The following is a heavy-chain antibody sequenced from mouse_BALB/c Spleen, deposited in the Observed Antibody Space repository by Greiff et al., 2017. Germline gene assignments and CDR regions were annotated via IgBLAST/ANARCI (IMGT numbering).Heavy chain of an antibody. Sequence: SGPELVKPGASVKMSCKASGYTFTDYYMDWVKQSHGESFEWIGRVNPYNGGTSYNQKFKGKATLTVDKSSSTAYMELNSLTSEDSAVYYCARWGSNWYFDVWGAGTTVTVSS. CDR1: GYTFTDYY. J-gene: IGHJ1*01. CDR2: VNPYNGGT. CDR3: ARWGSNWYFDV. V-gene: IGHV1-19*01.